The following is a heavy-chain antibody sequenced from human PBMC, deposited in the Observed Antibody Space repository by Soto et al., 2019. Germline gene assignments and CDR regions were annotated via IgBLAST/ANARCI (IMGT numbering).Heavy chain of an antibody. CDR3: ARVLQWSTPDY. Sequence: QVQLVQSGAEVKKPGASVNISCKASGYSFTGYGISWVRQAPGQGLEWMGWISGYNGHIDYAQKVQGRVSMTTDTSTNTAYTEMRSLRSDDTAKYYCARVLQWSTPDYWGQGSLVTVSS. CDR2: ISGYNGHI. D-gene: IGHD6-19*01. CDR1: GYSFTGYG. V-gene: IGHV1-18*01. J-gene: IGHJ4*02.